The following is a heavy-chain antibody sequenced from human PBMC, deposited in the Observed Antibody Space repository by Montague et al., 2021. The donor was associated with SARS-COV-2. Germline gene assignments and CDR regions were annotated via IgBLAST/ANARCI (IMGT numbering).Heavy chain of an antibody. CDR1: GGSVSDYY. Sequence: SETLSLTCAVSGGSVSDYYWSWICQPPGKGLEWIGEINHSGSTNYNPSLKSRVTTSVDTSKNQFSLKLTSVTAADTAVYYCARAPRITMIVVVITDIWFDPWGQGTLVTVSS. V-gene: IGHV4-34*01. CDR3: ARAPRITMIVVVITDIWFDP. CDR2: INHSGST. J-gene: IGHJ5*02. D-gene: IGHD3-22*01.